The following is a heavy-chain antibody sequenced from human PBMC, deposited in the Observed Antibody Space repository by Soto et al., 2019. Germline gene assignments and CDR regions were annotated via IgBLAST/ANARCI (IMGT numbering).Heavy chain of an antibody. CDR2: ISGSGGST. D-gene: IGHD6-6*01. Sequence: GGSLRLSCAASGFTFSSYAMSWVRQAPGKGLEWVSAISGSGGSTYYADSVKGRFTISRDNSKNTLYLQMNSRRAEDTAVYYCAKDDGPNVYSSSFFPLPDYYYGMDVWGQGTTVTVSS. V-gene: IGHV3-23*01. CDR3: AKDDGPNVYSSSFFPLPDYYYGMDV. CDR1: GFTFSSYA. J-gene: IGHJ6*02.